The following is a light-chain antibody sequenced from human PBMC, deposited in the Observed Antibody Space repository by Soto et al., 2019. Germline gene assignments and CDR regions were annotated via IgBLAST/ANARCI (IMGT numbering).Light chain of an antibody. CDR3: QQVHNWPLT. CDR1: QSISTE. Sequence: EIVMTQSPATLSVSPGERATLSCRASQSISTELAWYQPKPGQPPRLLIYSASPRATRVRARWTGSGSGTEFALTISGLQAEDFAVYSCQQVHNWPLTLGQGTRLEV. V-gene: IGKV3-15*01. J-gene: IGKJ2*01. CDR2: SAS.